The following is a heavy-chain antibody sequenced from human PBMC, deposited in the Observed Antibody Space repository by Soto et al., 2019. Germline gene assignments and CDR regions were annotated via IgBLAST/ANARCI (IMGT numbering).Heavy chain of an antibody. CDR2: IIPLSGTA. D-gene: IGHD3-16*01. J-gene: IGHJ5*02. CDR1: GASFGSFV. V-gene: IGHV1-69*13. CDR3: AREGVGGAWFGP. Sequence: RASVKVSCKASGASFGSFVITWLRQAPGQGLEWVGGIIPLSGTANYAQRFQGRVTITAAESTNTAYMELNNLRSDDTAVYYCAREGVGGAWFGPWGQGTPVTVSS.